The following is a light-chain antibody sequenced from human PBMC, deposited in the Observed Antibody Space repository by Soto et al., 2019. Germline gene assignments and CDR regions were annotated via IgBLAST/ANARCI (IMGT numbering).Light chain of an antibody. CDR2: DVS. J-gene: IGLJ1*01. CDR3: SSYTSSTTLYV. CDR1: SSDVGGYNY. V-gene: IGLV2-14*03. Sequence: QSVLTQPASVSGSPGQSITISCTGTSSDVGGYNYVSWYQQLPGKAPKLIIYDVSNRPSGVSNRFSASKSANAASLTISGLQAEDEADYYCSSYTSSTTLYVFGSGTKVTV.